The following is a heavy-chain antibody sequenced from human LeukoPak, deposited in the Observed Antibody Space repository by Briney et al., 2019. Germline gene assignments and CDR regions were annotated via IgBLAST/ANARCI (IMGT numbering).Heavy chain of an antibody. CDR1: GGSIRSYS. D-gene: IGHD6-13*01. Sequence: SETLSLTCTVSGGSIRSYSWSWIRQPAGKGLEWIGRFYTSGSTNYNPSLKGRVTISADTSNNQFSLKLSSVTAADTAVYYCARHYSPAAAGTVYWGQGTLVTVSS. CDR2: FYTSGST. V-gene: IGHV4-4*07. J-gene: IGHJ4*02. CDR3: ARHYSPAAAGTVY.